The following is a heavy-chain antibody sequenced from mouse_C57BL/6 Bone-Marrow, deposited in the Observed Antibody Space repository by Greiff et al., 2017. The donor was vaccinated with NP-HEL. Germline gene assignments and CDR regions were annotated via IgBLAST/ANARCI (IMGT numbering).Heavy chain of an antibody. Sequence: QVQLQQSGAELARPGASVKMSCKASGYTFTSYTMHWVKQRPGQGLEWIGYINPSSGYTKYNQKFKDKATLTADKSSSTAYMQLSSLTSEDSSVYYCASRSTMVTTYYFDYWGQGTTLTVSS. D-gene: IGHD2-1*01. J-gene: IGHJ2*01. CDR2: INPSSGYT. CDR3: ASRSTMVTTYYFDY. CDR1: GYTFTSYT. V-gene: IGHV1-4*01.